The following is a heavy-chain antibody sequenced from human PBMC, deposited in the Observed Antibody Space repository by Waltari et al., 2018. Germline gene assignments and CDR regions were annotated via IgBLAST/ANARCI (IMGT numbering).Heavy chain of an antibody. CDR2: VYYSGSN. Sequence: QVQLQESGLGLVKPSETLSLTCTVSGGSISSYYRSWIRQPPGKGLEWIGYVYYSGSNNYYTSRKSRGTISVDTSENQFSRKLSSVTAADTAVYYCARESSGELELHQDAWDIWGQGTVFTVSS. V-gene: IGHV4-59*01. CDR1: GGSISSYY. CDR3: ARESSGELELHQDAWDI. J-gene: IGHJ3*02. D-gene: IGHD1-7*01.